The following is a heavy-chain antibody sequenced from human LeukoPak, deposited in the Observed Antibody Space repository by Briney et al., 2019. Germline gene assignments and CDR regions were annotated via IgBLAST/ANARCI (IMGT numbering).Heavy chain of an antibody. J-gene: IGHJ4*02. Sequence: ASVKVSCKASGGTFSSYAISWVRQAPGQGLGWMGGIIPIFGTANYAQKFQGRVTITTDESTSTAYMELSSLRSEDTAVYYCARESSGYDSPFDYWGQGTLVAVSS. V-gene: IGHV1-69*05. CDR1: GGTFSSYA. D-gene: IGHD5-12*01. CDR3: ARESSGYDSPFDY. CDR2: IIPIFGTA.